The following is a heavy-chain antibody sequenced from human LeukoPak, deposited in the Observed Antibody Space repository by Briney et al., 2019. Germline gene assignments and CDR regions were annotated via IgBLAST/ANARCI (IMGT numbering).Heavy chain of an antibody. Sequence: GSLRLSCVGSGFSFSNYWMSWIRQPPGKGLEWIGEINHSGSTNYNPSLKSRVTISVDTSKNQFSLKLSSVTAADTAVYYCARSGSYYFDYWGQGTLVTVSS. CDR2: INHSGST. J-gene: IGHJ4*02. CDR3: ARSGSYYFDY. CDR1: GFSFSNYW. D-gene: IGHD3-10*01. V-gene: IGHV4-34*01.